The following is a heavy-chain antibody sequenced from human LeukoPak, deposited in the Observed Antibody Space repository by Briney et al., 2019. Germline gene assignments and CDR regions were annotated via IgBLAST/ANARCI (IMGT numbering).Heavy chain of an antibody. CDR1: GGSFSGYY. V-gene: IGHV4-34*01. Sequence: SETLSLTCAVYGGSFSGYYWSWIRQPPGKGLEWIGEINHSGSTNYNPSLKSRVTISVDTSKNQFSLKLSSVTAADTAVYYCARRRYDFWSGYYFADRDFDYWGQGTLVTVSS. D-gene: IGHD3-3*01. CDR2: INHSGST. J-gene: IGHJ4*02. CDR3: ARRRYDFWSGYYFADRDFDY.